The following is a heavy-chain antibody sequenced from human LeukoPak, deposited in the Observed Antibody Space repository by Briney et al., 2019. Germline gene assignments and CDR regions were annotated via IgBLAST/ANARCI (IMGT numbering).Heavy chain of an antibody. D-gene: IGHD3-10*01. CDR3: ARDLGSGSSDY. CDR1: GFTFSSYA. V-gene: IGHV3-30*04. CDR2: ISYDGSNK. Sequence: GRYLRLSCAASGFTFSSYAMHWVRQAPGKGLEWVAVISYDGSNKYYADPVKGRFTISRDNSKNTLYLQMNSLRAEDTAVYYCARDLGSGSSDYWGQGTLVTVSS. J-gene: IGHJ4*02.